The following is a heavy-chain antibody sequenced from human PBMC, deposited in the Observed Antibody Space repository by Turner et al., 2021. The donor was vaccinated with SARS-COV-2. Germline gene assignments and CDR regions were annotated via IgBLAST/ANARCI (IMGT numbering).Heavy chain of an antibody. CDR3: ARTKGYCSSTSCYLDY. Sequence: QVQLKKSGPGLVKPSQTMCLTGTVSGGSISSGGYYWSWIRQHPGKGLEWIGYIYYSGSTYYNPSLKSRVTISVDTSKNQFSLKLSSVTAADTAVYYCARTKGYCSSTSCYLDYWGQGTLVTVSS. D-gene: IGHD2-2*01. CDR1: GGSISSGGYY. J-gene: IGHJ4*02. CDR2: IYYSGST. V-gene: IGHV4-31*03.